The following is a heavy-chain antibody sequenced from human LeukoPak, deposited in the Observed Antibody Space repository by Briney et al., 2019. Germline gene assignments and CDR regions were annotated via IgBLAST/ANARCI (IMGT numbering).Heavy chain of an antibody. D-gene: IGHD2-2*01. CDR3: ARERYCSSTSCYLHYYYYGMDV. CDR1: GGSISSYY. J-gene: IGHJ6*02. Sequence: PSETLSLTCTVSGGSISSYYWSWIRQPAGKGLEWIGRIYTSGSTNYNPSLKSRVTMSVDTSKNQFSLKLSSVTAADTAAYYCARERYCSSTSCYLHYYYYGMDVWGQGTTVTVSS. CDR2: IYTSGST. V-gene: IGHV4-4*07.